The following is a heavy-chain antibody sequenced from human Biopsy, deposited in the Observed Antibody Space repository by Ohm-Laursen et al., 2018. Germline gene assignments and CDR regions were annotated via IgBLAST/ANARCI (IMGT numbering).Heavy chain of an antibody. Sequence: SDTLSLTCTVSGGSISSDYWSWIRQPPGKGLEWIGYISNRGSTNYNPSLRGRVTISVDMSKKQFSLKLTSVTAADTAVYYCALGGGSYVNFDYWGQGTLVTVSS. CDR1: GGSISSDY. CDR2: ISNRGST. J-gene: IGHJ4*02. D-gene: IGHD1-26*01. CDR3: ALGGGSYVNFDY. V-gene: IGHV4-59*07.